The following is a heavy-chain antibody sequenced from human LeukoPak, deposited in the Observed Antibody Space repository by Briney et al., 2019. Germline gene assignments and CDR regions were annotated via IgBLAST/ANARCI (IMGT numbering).Heavy chain of an antibody. CDR3: AKLTVVPNAHY. J-gene: IGHJ4*02. D-gene: IGHD1-14*01. CDR2: IYYSGST. Sequence: SETLSLTCTVSGGSISSSSYYWGWIRQPPGKGLEWIESIYYSGSTYYNPSLKSRVTISVDASKNQFSLKLSSVTAADTAVYYCAKLTVVPNAHYWGQGTLVTVSS. V-gene: IGHV4-39*01. CDR1: GGSISSSSYY.